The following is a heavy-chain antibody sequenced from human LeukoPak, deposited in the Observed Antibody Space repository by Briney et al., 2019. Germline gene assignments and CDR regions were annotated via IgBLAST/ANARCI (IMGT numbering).Heavy chain of an antibody. J-gene: IGHJ4*02. CDR2: ISYDGSNK. Sequence: GGSLRLSCAASGFTFSSYAMHWVRQAPGKGLGWVAVISYDGSNKYYADSVKGRFTISRDNSKNTLYLQMNSLRAEDTAVYYCARGYCSSTSCYYFDCWGQGTLVTVSS. CDR1: GFTFSSYA. CDR3: ARGYCSSTSCYYFDC. V-gene: IGHV3-30*04. D-gene: IGHD2-2*01.